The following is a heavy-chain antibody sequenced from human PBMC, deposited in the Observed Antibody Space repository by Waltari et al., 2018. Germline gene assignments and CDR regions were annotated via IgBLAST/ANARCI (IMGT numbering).Heavy chain of an antibody. Sequence: QVQLQQWGAGLLKPWGTLSLTAPVFGGSFSVSSGACIRHPPGKGLEWIGENNHSGSTNYNPSLKSRVTISVDTSKNQFSLKLSSVTAADTAVYYCARGRSPLPGRLSYFDYWGQGTLVTVSS. CDR1: GGSFSVSS. V-gene: IGHV4-34*01. J-gene: IGHJ4*02. CDR2: NNHSGST. D-gene: IGHD2-21*02. CDR3: ARGRSPLPGRLSYFDY.